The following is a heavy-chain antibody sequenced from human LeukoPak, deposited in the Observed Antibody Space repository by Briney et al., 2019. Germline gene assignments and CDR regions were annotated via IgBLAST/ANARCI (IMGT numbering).Heavy chain of an antibody. Sequence: SETLSLTCPVSGGSTSSRSYYWGWIRQPPGKGLEWIGSFYYSGSTYYNPSLKSRGTISVDTSKNQFSLKLSSVTAADTAVYYCVSSMDYYYGMDVWGQGTTVTVSS. CDR2: FYYSGST. J-gene: IGHJ6*02. D-gene: IGHD3-3*02. CDR1: GGSTSSRSYY. CDR3: VSSMDYYYGMDV. V-gene: IGHV4-39*01.